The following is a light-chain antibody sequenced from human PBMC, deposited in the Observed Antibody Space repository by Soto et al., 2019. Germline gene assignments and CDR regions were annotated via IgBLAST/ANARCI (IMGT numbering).Light chain of an antibody. CDR3: QQRSNWPLT. J-gene: IGKJ4*01. Sequence: EIVLTQSPATLSLSPGERATLSCRASQSVSSFLAWYQQKPGQAPRLLIYDASNRATGIPGRFRGSGSGTDFTLTISSLEPEDFAVYYCQQRSNWPLTFGGGTKVEIK. CDR2: DAS. CDR1: QSVSSF. V-gene: IGKV3-11*01.